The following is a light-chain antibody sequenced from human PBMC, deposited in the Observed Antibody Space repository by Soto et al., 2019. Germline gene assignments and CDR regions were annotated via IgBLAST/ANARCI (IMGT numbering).Light chain of an antibody. J-gene: IGKJ4*01. CDR1: QSVSSY. Sequence: EIVLTQSPSTLSLSPGERATLSCRASQSVSSYLSWYQQKPGQAPRLLIFGASSRATGIPARFSGSGSGTEFNLTISSLQSEDFAVYFCQQYDVWLRLPFGGGTQVDIK. V-gene: IGKV3D-15*01. CDR2: GAS. CDR3: QQYDVWLRLP.